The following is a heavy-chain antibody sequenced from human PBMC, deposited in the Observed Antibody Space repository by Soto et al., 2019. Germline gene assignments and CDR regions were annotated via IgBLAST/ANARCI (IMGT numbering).Heavy chain of an antibody. J-gene: IGHJ5*02. Sequence: SETLSLTCSVSGAALNSGNYYWSWIRQVPGKGLEWIGHIYVTGAVDYNPSLRDRITISQVTSRQFSLNLRLVTAADTAVYYCARLRIATNNYKWFDPWGQGTLVTVSS. CDR3: ARLRIATNNYKWFDP. CDR2: IYVTGAV. CDR1: GAALNSGNYY. V-gene: IGHV4-31*03. D-gene: IGHD2-21*01.